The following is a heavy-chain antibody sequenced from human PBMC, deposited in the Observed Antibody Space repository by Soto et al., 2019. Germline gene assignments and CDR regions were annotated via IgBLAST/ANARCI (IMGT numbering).Heavy chain of an antibody. Sequence: SETLSLTCAVYGGSFSGYYWSWIRQPPGKGLEWIGEINHSGSTNYNPSLKSRVTISVDTSKNQFSLKLSSVTAADTAVYYCARDHILTGPAYYFDYWGQGTLVTVSS. D-gene: IGHD3-9*01. CDR1: GGSFSGYY. CDR2: INHSGST. CDR3: ARDHILTGPAYYFDY. V-gene: IGHV4-34*01. J-gene: IGHJ4*02.